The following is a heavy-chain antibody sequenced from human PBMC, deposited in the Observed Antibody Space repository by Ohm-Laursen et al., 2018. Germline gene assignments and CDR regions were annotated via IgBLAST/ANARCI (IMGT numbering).Heavy chain of an antibody. CDR2: ISSSSSYI. CDR1: GFIFSNYW. CDR3: ARGRKGIAARPVYYFDY. V-gene: IGHV3-21*01. Sequence: SLRLSCAASGFIFSNYWMTWVRQAPGKGLEWVSSISSSSSYIYYADSVKGRFTISRDNAKNSLYLQMNSLRAEDTAVYYCARGRKGIAARPVYYFDYWGQGTLVTVSS. D-gene: IGHD6-6*01. J-gene: IGHJ4*02.